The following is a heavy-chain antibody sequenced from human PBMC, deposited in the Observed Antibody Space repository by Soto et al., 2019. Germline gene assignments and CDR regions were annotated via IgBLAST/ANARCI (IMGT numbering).Heavy chain of an antibody. J-gene: IGHJ4*02. D-gene: IGHD3-22*01. CDR2: ISYDGSNK. CDR1: GLSFSRYG. CDR3: VKDTYYYDSSGYYIFDY. Sequence: GGSLRLSCAASGLSFSRYGMHWVLQAPGKGLEWAAHISYDGSNKHYAESVKGRFTISRDSSKNTLYLQMNSLRAEDTAVYYCVKDTYYYDSSGYYIFDYWGQGTLVTVSS. V-gene: IGHV3-30*18.